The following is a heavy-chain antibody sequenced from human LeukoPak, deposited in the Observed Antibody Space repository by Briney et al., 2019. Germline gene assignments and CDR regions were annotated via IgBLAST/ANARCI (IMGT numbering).Heavy chain of an antibody. CDR1: GFTFSSYS. CDR3: ARDGWFGDYNWFDP. D-gene: IGHD3-10*01. Sequence: GGSLRLSCAASGFTFSSYSMNWVRQAPGKGLEWTSYISSASNTLYYAVAVNGRFTICRDNAKNSVYLQMNSLRAEDTAMYYCARDGWFGDYNWFDPWGQGTLVTVSS. CDR2: ISSASNTL. V-gene: IGHV3-48*01. J-gene: IGHJ5*02.